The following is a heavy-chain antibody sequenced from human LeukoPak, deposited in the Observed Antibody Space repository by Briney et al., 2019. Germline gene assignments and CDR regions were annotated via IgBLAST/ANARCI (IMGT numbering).Heavy chain of an antibody. Sequence: PGGSLRLSCAASGVTFSSYEMNGVRQAPGKGLEWVSYISSSGSTIYYAAPVKGRFTISRDNAKNSLYLQMNSLRAEDTAVYYCARDLYGDYVLDYWGQGTLVTVSS. CDR1: GVTFSSYE. V-gene: IGHV3-48*03. J-gene: IGHJ4*02. CDR2: ISSSGSTI. CDR3: ARDLYGDYVLDY. D-gene: IGHD4-17*01.